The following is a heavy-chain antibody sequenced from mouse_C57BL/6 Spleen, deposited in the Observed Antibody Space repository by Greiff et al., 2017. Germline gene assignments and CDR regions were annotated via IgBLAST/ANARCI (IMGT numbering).Heavy chain of an antibody. D-gene: IGHD4-1*01. CDR3: ARRVGRPYSFDY. V-gene: IGHV1-66*01. CDR2: IYPGSGNT. Sequence: QVQLKQSGPELVKPGASVKISCKASGYSFTSYYIHWVKQRPGQGLEWIGWIYPGSGNTKYNEKFKGKATLTADTSSSTAYMQLSSLTSADSAVYYCARRVGRPYSFDYWGQGTTLTVSS. CDR1: GYSFTSYY. J-gene: IGHJ2*01.